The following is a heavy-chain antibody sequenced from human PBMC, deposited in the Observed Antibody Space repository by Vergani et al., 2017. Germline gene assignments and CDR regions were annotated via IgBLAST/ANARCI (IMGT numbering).Heavy chain of an antibody. V-gene: IGHV4-31*03. CDR2: IYYSGST. CDR3: ARSRPYCTSGSCPAI. D-gene: IGHD2-15*01. J-gene: IGHJ4*02. Sequence: QVQLQESGPGLVKPSQTLSLTCTVSGGSISSGGYYWSWIRQHPGKGLEWIGYIYYSGSTYYNPSLKSRVSISVDTSKSQFSLKLNSVTVADTAVYYCARSRPYCTSGSCPAIWGQGTLVTVSS. CDR1: GGSISSGGYY.